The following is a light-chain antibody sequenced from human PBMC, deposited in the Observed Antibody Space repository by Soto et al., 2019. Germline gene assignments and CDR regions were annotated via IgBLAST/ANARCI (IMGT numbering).Light chain of an antibody. J-gene: IGLJ2*01. Sequence: QSALTQPASVSGSPGQSITISCTGTSSDVGSYNLVSWYQQHPGKAPKLMIYDDTKRPSGVSYRFSGSKSGNTASLTISGLHAEDEADYYCCSYAGSNTPVVFGGGTKLTVL. CDR1: SSDVGSYNL. V-gene: IGLV2-23*01. CDR2: DDT. CDR3: CSYAGSNTPVV.